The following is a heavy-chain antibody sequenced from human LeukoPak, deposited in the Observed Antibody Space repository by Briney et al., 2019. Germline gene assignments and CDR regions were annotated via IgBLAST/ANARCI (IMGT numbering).Heavy chain of an antibody. J-gene: IGHJ4*02. V-gene: IGHV1-69*04. Sequence: GSSVKVSCKASGGTFSSYAISWVRQAPGQGLEWMGRIIPILGIANYAQKFQGRVTITADKSTSTAYMELSSLRSEDTAVYYCARESYGGNPDDWGQGTLVTVSS. CDR2: IIPILGIA. D-gene: IGHD4-23*01. CDR1: GGTFSSYA. CDR3: ARESYGGNPDD.